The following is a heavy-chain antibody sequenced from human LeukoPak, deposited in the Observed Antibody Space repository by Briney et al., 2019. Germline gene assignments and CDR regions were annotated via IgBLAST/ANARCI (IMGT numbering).Heavy chain of an antibody. V-gene: IGHV1-18*01. CDR1: GYTFTSYG. D-gene: IGHD3-10*01. CDR3: ARGLEYYYGSGSYDYYGMDV. Sequence: ASVKVSCKASGYTFTSYGISWVRQAPGQGLEWMGWISAYNGNTNYAQKLQGRVTMTTDASTSTAYMGLRSLRSDDTAVYYCARGLEYYYGSGSYDYYGMDVWGQGTTVTVSS. CDR2: ISAYNGNT. J-gene: IGHJ6*02.